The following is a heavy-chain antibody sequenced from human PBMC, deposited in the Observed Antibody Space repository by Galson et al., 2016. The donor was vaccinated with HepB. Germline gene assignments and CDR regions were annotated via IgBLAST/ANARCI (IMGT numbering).Heavy chain of an antibody. D-gene: IGHD3-16*01. CDR3: VPRVGGWFDP. Sequence: SVKVSCKASGYTFTNYDINWVRQATGQGLEWMGWMNPHSGNTGYAQKFQGRVTMTRNIAISTAYMELSRLRWEDTAVYFCVPRVGGWFDPWGQGTLVTVSS. V-gene: IGHV1-8*01. J-gene: IGHJ5*02. CDR1: GYTFTNYD. CDR2: MNPHSGNT.